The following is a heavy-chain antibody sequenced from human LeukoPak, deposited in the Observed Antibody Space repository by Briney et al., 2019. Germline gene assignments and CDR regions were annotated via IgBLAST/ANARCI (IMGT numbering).Heavy chain of an antibody. CDR2: ISSSSSYI. CDR1: GFTFSSYS. D-gene: IGHD3-22*01. J-gene: IGHJ5*02. V-gene: IGHV3-21*01. Sequence: GGSLRLSCAASGFTFSSYSMNWVRQAPGKGLEWVSSISSSSSYINYADSVKGRFTISRDNAKNSLYLQMNSLRTEDTAVYYCARDARDSSGYYDWFDPWGQGTLVTVSS. CDR3: ARDARDSSGYYDWFDP.